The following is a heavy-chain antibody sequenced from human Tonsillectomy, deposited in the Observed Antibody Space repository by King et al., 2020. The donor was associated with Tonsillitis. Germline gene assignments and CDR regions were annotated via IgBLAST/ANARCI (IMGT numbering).Heavy chain of an antibody. CDR1: GDSVSSNSAA. D-gene: IGHD6-19*01. Sequence: VQLQQSGPGLVKPSQTLSLTCAISGDSVSSNSAAWNWISQSPSRGLEWLGRTYYRSKWYNHYAVSGKSRITINPDTSRNQFSLQLNSVTPEDTAVYYCARDRIAVAGRYYYYYGVDVGGQGPRSPSP. J-gene: IGHJ6*02. CDR2: TYYRSKWYN. V-gene: IGHV6-1*01. CDR3: ARDRIAVAGRYYYYYGVDV.